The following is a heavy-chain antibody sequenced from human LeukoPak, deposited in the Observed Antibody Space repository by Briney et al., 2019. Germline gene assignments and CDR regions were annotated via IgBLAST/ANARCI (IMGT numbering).Heavy chain of an antibody. CDR3: ARARWGSGYSGAVNWFDP. V-gene: IGHV4-59*01. D-gene: IGHD3-3*01. CDR2: IYYSGST. CDR1: GGSISSYY. Sequence: RTSETLSLTCTVSGGSISSYYWSWIRQPPGKGLEWIGYIYYSGSTNYNPSLKSRVTISVDTSKNQFSLKLSSVTAADTAVYYCARARWGSGYSGAVNWFDPWGQGTLVTVSS. J-gene: IGHJ5*02.